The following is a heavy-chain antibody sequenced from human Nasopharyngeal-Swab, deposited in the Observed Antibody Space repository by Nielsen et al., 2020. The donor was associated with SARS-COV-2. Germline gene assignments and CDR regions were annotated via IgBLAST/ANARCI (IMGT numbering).Heavy chain of an antibody. CDR2: ISSSSSYI. V-gene: IGHV3-21*01. J-gene: IGHJ4*02. Sequence: GESLKISCAASGFTFSSYSMNWVHQAPGKGLEWVSSISSSSSYIYYADSVKGRFTISRDNAKNSLYLQMNSLRAEDTAVYYCARGAPYSSSSGDFDYWGQGTLVTVSS. CDR3: ARGAPYSSSSGDFDY. CDR1: GFTFSSYS. D-gene: IGHD6-6*01.